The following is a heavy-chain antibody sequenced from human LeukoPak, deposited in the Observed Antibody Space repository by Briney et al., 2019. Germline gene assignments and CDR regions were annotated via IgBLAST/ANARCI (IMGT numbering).Heavy chain of an antibody. D-gene: IGHD1-26*01. CDR1: GFTFSSYA. CDR2: IKAKAHGGTI. J-gene: IGHJ4*02. V-gene: IGHV3-15*01. Sequence: GGSLRLSCAASGFTFSSYAMSWVRQAPRKGLEWVGRIKAKAHGGTIEYAAPVKGRFTISRDDSKNTLYLQMNSLKTEDTAVYYCTTDGVGVEGATYDNWGQGTLVSVSS. CDR3: TTDGVGVEGATYDN.